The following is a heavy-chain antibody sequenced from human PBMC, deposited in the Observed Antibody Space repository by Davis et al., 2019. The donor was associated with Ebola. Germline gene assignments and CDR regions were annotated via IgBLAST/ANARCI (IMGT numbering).Heavy chain of an antibody. V-gene: IGHV4-39*07. CDR2: IYYSGST. Sequence: SETLSLTCTVSGGSISSSSYYWGWIRQPPGKGLEWIGSIYYSGSTYYNPSLKSRVTISVDTSKNQFSLKLSSVTAADTAVYYCAGSYGDYELWVEYFQHWGQGTLVTVSS. D-gene: IGHD4-17*01. CDR1: GGSISSSSYY. CDR3: AGSYGDYELWVEYFQH. J-gene: IGHJ1*01.